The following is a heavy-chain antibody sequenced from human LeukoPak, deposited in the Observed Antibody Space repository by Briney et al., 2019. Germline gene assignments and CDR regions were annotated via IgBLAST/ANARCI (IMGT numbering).Heavy chain of an antibody. J-gene: IGHJ4*02. V-gene: IGHV1-2*02. D-gene: IGHD6-13*01. CDR1: GYIFTGYI. CDR2: INPDSGAT. CDR3: TRAAAGILTY. Sequence: ASVKVSCKTSGYIFTGYIMHWVRQAPGQGLEWMGWINPDSGATDYAQTLQGRVTMTRDTSITTGHMELSDLTSDDTAVYYCTRAAAGILTYWGQGTLVTVSS.